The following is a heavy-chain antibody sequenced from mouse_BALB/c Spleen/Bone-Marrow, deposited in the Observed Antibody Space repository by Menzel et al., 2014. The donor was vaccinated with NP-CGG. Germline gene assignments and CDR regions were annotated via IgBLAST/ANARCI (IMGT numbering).Heavy chain of an antibody. D-gene: IGHD2-4*01. CDR3: ARFPYDYGGGDY. CDR1: GFNIKDTY. V-gene: IGHV14-3*02. Sequence: EVQLQESGAELVEPGASVKLSCTASGFNIKDTYMHWVKQRPEQGLGWIGRIDPANGNTKYDPKFQGKATITADTSSNTAYLQLSSLTSEDTAVYYCARFPYDYGGGDYWGQGTTLTVSS. J-gene: IGHJ2*01. CDR2: IDPANGNT.